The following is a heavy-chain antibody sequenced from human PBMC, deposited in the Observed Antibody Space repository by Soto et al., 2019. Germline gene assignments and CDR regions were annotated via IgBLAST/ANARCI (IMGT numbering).Heavy chain of an antibody. CDR2: IYYSGST. CDR1: GGSISSYY. J-gene: IGHJ4*02. CDR3: ARGEGSGSRDNAFDY. V-gene: IGHV4-59*01. D-gene: IGHD1-26*01. Sequence: SSETLSLTCTVSGGSISSYYWSWIRQPPGKGLEWIGYIYYSGSTNYNPSLKSRVTISVDTSKNQFSLKLSSVTAADTAVYYCARGEGSGSRDNAFDYWGQGTLVTVSS.